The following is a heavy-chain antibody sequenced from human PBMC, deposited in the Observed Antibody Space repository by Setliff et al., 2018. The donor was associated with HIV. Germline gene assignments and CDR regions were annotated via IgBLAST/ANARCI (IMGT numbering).Heavy chain of an antibody. CDR3: VRIDTRGYYGSGSSHYGMDV. CDR1: GYTFTDYA. J-gene: IGHJ6*02. Sequence: GASVKVSCKASGYTFTDYAIYWMRQAPGQRLEWLGWINTNTGNPTYAQGFTGRFVFSLDTSVSTAYLQISSLKAEDTAVYYCVRIDTRGYYGSGSSHYGMDVWGQGTTVTVSS. D-gene: IGHD3-10*01. V-gene: IGHV7-4-1*02. CDR2: INTNTGNP.